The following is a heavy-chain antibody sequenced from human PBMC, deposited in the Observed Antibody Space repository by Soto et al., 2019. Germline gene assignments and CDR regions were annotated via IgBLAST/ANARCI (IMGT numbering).Heavy chain of an antibody. V-gene: IGHV5-10-1*01. CDR1: GYSFTRYW. CDR3: ASRPQVDYYGMDV. D-gene: IGHD1-26*01. Sequence: GESLKISCKGSGYSFTRYWISWVRQMPGKGLEWMGRIDPSDSYTNYSPSFQGHVTISADKSISTAYLQWSSLKASYTAMYYCASRPQVDYYGMDVWGQGTTVTVSS. CDR2: IDPSDSYT. J-gene: IGHJ6*02.